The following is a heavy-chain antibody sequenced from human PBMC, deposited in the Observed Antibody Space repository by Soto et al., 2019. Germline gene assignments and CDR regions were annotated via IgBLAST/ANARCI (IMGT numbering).Heavy chain of an antibody. V-gene: IGHV4-39*01. J-gene: IGHJ4*02. CDR1: GGSVTNSSYY. CDR2: VYYRGRS. D-gene: IGHD4-4*01. CDR3: VSQRTTVITPAYFDY. Sequence: PSDTQSLTCSVSGGSVTNSSYYWGWIRQSSGKGLEWIGSVYYRGRSYSKSSVKSRVTLSVDTSKNQFSLNLNSVTASDTAVYFCVSQRTTVITPAYFDYWGPGALVTVSS.